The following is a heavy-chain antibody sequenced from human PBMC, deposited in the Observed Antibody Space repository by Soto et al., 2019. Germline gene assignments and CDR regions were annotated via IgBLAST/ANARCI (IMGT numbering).Heavy chain of an antibody. D-gene: IGHD2-2*01. CDR1: GFTFSNNA. CDR2: ISYDGRYK. J-gene: IGHJ3*02. V-gene: IGHV3-30*18. Sequence: QVQLVESGGGVVQPGRSLSLSCVASGFTFSNNAMHCVRQAPGKGLEWVAVISYDGRYKYYADSVKGRFTISRDNSKNTLYLQMNSLRDEDTAVYYCAKAYRRGLDTFDIWGQGTMVIVS. CDR3: AKAYRRGLDTFDI.